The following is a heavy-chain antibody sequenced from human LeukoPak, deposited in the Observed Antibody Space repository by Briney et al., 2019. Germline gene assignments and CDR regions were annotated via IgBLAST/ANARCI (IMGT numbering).Heavy chain of an antibody. CDR1: GYTFTSYG. V-gene: IGHV1-18*01. J-gene: IGHJ6*02. D-gene: IGHD3-22*01. CDR2: ISAYNGNT. CDR3: AGHVKTYYYDSSGYYSPDYYYGMDV. Sequence: GASVKVSCKASGYTFTSYGISWVRQAPGQGLEWMGWISAYNGNTNYAQKLQGRVTMTTDTSTSTAYMELRSLRSDDTAVYYCAGHVKTYYYDSSGYYSPDYYYGMDVWGQGTTVTVSS.